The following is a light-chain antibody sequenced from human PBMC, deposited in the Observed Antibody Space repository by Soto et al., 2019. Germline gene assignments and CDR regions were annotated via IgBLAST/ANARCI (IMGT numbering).Light chain of an antibody. J-gene: IGKJ4*01. Sequence: EIVMTQSPATLSVSPGERATLSCRASQSVRSNLAWYQQKPGPAPRVLIYGASTRAAGIPARFSGSGSGTKFTLTISSLQSEDFAVYYGQQYNNWPPLTVGGGTKVEIK. CDR1: QSVRSN. CDR2: GAS. CDR3: QQYNNWPPLT. V-gene: IGKV3-15*01.